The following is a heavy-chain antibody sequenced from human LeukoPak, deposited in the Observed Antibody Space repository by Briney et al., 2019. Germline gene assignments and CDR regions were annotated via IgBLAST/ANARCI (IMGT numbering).Heavy chain of an antibody. V-gene: IGHV1-2*02. CDR3: ARGSGWYQYGMDV. CDR2: INPNSGGT. CDR1: GYTFTGYY. D-gene: IGHD6-19*01. Sequence: ASVKVSCKASGYTFTGYYMHWVRQAPGQGLEWMGWINPNSGGTNYAQKFQGRVTMTRDTSISTAYMELSGLISDDTAVYYCARGSGWYQYGMDVWGQGTTVTVSS. J-gene: IGHJ6*02.